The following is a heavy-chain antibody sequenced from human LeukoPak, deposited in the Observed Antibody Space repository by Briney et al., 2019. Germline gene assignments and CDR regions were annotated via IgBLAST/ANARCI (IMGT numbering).Heavy chain of an antibody. CDR1: GYTFTGYY. D-gene: IGHD5-18*01. CDR2: INPNSGGT. V-gene: IGHV1-2*02. J-gene: IGHJ5*02. Sequence: GASVKVSCNASGYTFTGYYMHWVRQAPGQGLEWMGWINPNSGGTNYAQKFQGRVTMTRDTSISTAYMELSRLRSDDTAVYYCARAGGYSYGYDANWFDPWGQGTLVTVSS. CDR3: ARAGGYSYGYDANWFDP.